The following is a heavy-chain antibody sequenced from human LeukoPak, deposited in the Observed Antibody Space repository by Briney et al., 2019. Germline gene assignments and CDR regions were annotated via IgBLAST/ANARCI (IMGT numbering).Heavy chain of an antibody. Sequence: GGSLRLSCAASGFTFSDFHMSWIRQAPGKGLEWVSYISSSGSTIYYADSVKDRFAISRDNAKNSLYLQLNSLRAEDTAVYYCARDPLLLQLWGTFDYWGQGTLVTVSS. D-gene: IGHD5-18*01. J-gene: IGHJ4*02. CDR1: GFTFSDFH. CDR3: ARDPLLLQLWGTFDY. V-gene: IGHV3-11*04. CDR2: ISSSGSTI.